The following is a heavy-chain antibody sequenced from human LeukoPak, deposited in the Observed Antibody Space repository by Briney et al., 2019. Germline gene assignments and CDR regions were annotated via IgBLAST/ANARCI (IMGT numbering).Heavy chain of an antibody. Sequence: GASVKVSCKASGYTFTGYYMHWVRQAPGQGLEWMGWINPNSGGTNYAQKFQGRVTMTRDTSISTAYMELSRLRSDDTAVYYCATTSDWNYGSDDAFDIWGQGTMVTVSS. CDR3: ATTSDWNYGSDDAFDI. D-gene: IGHD1-7*01. J-gene: IGHJ3*02. V-gene: IGHV1-2*02. CDR1: GYTFTGYY. CDR2: INPNSGGT.